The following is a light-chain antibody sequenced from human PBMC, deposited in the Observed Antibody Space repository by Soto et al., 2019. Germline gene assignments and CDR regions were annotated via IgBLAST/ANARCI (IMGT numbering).Light chain of an antibody. CDR1: SNDIGAYNY. V-gene: IGLV2-8*01. Sequence: QSALTQPPSASGSPGQSVTISCTGTSNDIGAYNYVSWYQQHPGKAPKLLIYEVISRPSEVPDRFSGSRSGNTASLIVSGLQPEDEADYYCSSYAGRETGVFGTGTKVTVL. CDR3: SSYAGRETGV. J-gene: IGLJ1*01. CDR2: EVI.